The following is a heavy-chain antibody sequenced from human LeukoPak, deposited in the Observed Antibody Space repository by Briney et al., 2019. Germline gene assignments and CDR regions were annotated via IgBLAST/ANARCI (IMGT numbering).Heavy chain of an antibody. CDR2: IYYSGST. V-gene: IGHV4-39*07. CDR3: ARSVGYASDY. Sequence: SETLSLTCTVSGGSISSSSYYWGWIRQPPGKGLEWIGSIYYSGSTDYNPSLKSRVTISVDRSKNQFSLKLSSVTAADTAVYYCARSVGYASDYWGQGTLVTVTS. D-gene: IGHD2-8*01. CDR1: GGSISSSSYY. J-gene: IGHJ4*02.